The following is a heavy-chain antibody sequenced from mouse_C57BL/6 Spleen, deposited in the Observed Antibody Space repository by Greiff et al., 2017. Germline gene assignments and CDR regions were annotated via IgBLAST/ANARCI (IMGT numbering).Heavy chain of an antibody. CDR2: INPSTGGT. CDR3: ARSGITTVVADFDV. D-gene: IGHD1-1*01. CDR1: GYSFTGYY. J-gene: IGHJ1*03. Sequence: EVQLQESGPELVKPGASVKISCKASGYSFTGYYMNWVKQSPEKSLEWIGEINPSTGGTTYNQKFKAKATLTVDKSSSTAYMQLKSLTSEDSAVYYCARSGITTVVADFDVWGTGTTVTVSS. V-gene: IGHV1-42*01.